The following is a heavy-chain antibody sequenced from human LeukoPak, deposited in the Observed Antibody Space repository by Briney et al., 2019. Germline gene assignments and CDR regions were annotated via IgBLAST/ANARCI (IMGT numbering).Heavy chain of an antibody. D-gene: IGHD3-10*01. Sequence: GGSLRLSCAASGFTFSSYEMKWVRQAPGKGREWRSYISSGGDSIYYAASVKGRFTISRGNAKNSLYLQMNSLRDEDTAVYYCARALTMIRGVILGYWGQGTLVTVSS. CDR3: ARALTMIRGVILGY. CDR1: GFTFSSYE. V-gene: IGHV3-48*03. CDR2: ISSGGDSI. J-gene: IGHJ4*02.